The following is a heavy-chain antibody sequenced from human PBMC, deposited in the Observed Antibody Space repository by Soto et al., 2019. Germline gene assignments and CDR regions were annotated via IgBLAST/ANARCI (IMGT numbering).Heavy chain of an antibody. CDR2: INDSGNI. V-gene: IGHV4-34*01. J-gene: IGHJ6*03. D-gene: IGHD3-10*01. Sequence: WTWIRQTPGMGLEWIGEINDSGNINYNPSLKSRVTILVDTAKKQISLKLSSVTAADTAVYYCARGLILWFGELSRRGGYYYYMDVWGKGTSVTVSS. CDR3: ARGLILWFGELSRRGGYYYYMDV.